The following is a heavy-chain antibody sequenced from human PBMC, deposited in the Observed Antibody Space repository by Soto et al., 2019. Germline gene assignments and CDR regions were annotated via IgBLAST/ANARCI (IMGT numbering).Heavy chain of an antibody. Sequence: EVRLVESGGGFVQPGGSLRLSCEASGFSFSSYTMNWVRQAPGKGLEWVSFISGSGTTTYYADSVKGRFTVSRDKAKKSLYLEVTSLRDEDTAVYYCAGLGYCRSFTCKYYFYYYGMDVWAQGNTVTVS. CDR2: ISGSGTTT. CDR1: GFSFSSYT. D-gene: IGHD2-2*01. J-gene: IGHJ6*02. V-gene: IGHV3-48*02. CDR3: AGLGYCRSFTCKYYFYYYGMDV.